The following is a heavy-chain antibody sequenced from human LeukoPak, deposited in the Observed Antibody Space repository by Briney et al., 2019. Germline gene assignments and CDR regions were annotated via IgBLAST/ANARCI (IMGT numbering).Heavy chain of an antibody. CDR1: GYTFTGYY. V-gene: IGHV1-18*04. D-gene: IGHD1-26*01. J-gene: IGHJ4*02. CDR2: ISAYNGNT. CDR3: AAENSGSYYSFDY. Sequence: ASVKVSCKASGYTFTGYYMHWVRQAPGQGLEWMGWISAYNGNTNYAQKLQGRVTMTTDTSTSTAYMELRSLRSDDTAVYYCAAENSGSYYSFDYWGQGTLVTVSS.